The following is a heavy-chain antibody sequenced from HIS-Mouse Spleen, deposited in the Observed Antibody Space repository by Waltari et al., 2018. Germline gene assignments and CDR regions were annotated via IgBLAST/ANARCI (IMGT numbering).Heavy chain of an antibody. J-gene: IGHJ4*02. CDR2: IKQDGSEK. CDR1: GFTFSSYW. V-gene: IGHV3-7*01. Sequence: EVQLVESGGGLVQPGGSLRLSWAAPGFTFSSYWVSWVRQAPGKGLEWVANIKQDGSEKYYVDSVKGRFTISRDNAKNSLYLQMNSLRAEDTAVYYCARDEGGYSYGSFFDYWGQGTLVTVSS. D-gene: IGHD5-18*01. CDR3: ARDEGGYSYGSFFDY.